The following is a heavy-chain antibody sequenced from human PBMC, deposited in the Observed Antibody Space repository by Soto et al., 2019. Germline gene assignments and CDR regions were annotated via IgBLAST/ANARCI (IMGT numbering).Heavy chain of an antibody. V-gene: IGHV1-2*02. CDR1: GYIFTGYY. CDR3: ARPYCSSNSCHNWFDS. CDR2: INPNSGDT. Sequence: ASVKVSCKASGYIFTGYYINWVRQAPGQGLEWMGWINPNSGDTNYAQKFQGRVTMTTDTSISTAYMELSRLRSDDTAVYYCARPYCSSNSCHNWFDSWGQGTLVTVSS. D-gene: IGHD2-2*01. J-gene: IGHJ5*01.